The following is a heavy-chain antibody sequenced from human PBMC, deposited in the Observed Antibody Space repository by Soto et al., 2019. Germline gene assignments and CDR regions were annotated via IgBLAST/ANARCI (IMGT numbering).Heavy chain of an antibody. CDR3: ARDHESITMVRGVINWFDP. CDR1: GGTFSSYT. J-gene: IGHJ5*02. CDR2: IIPILGIA. Sequence: SVKVSCKASGGTFSSYTISWVRQAPGQGLEWMGRIIPILGIANYVQKFQGRVTITADKSTSTAYMELSSLRSEDTAVYYCARDHESITMVRGVINWFDPWGQGTLVTVSS. D-gene: IGHD3-10*01. V-gene: IGHV1-69*04.